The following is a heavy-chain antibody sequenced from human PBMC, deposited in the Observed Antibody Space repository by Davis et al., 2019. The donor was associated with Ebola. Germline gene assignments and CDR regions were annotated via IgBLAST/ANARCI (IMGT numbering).Heavy chain of an antibody. D-gene: IGHD5-18*01. V-gene: IGHV3-21*01. Sequence: PGGSLRLSCAASGFTFSSYAMSWVRQAPGKGLEWVSSISSSSSYIYYADSVKGRFTISRDNAKNSLYLQMNSLRDEDTAVYYCARGLEDTAMVILFYFDYWGQGTLVTVSS. CDR2: ISSSSSYI. J-gene: IGHJ4*02. CDR1: GFTFSSYA. CDR3: ARGLEDTAMVILFYFDY.